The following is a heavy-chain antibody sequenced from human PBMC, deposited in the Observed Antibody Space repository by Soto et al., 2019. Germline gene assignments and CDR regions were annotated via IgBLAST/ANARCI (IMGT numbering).Heavy chain of an antibody. V-gene: IGHV3-23*01. CDR1: GFTFSPYA. Sequence: GGSLRLSCAASGFTFSPYAMNWVRQAPGKGLEWVSAISGSGVATYYADSVKGRFTIPRDNSINRLYLQMNSLKTEDTAVYYCAHPRGYGVFDAYDIWGQGTMVTVSS. D-gene: IGHD4-17*01. CDR3: AHPRGYGVFDAYDI. CDR2: ISGSGVAT. J-gene: IGHJ3*02.